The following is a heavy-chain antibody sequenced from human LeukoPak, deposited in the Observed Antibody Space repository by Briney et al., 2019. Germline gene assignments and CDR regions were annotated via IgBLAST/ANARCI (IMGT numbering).Heavy chain of an antibody. Sequence: GGSLRLSCAASGFTVSSNYMSWVRQAPGKGLEWVSVIYSGGSTYYADSVKGRFTISRDNSKNTLYLQMNSLRAEDTAVYYCARDGGLRWLNGFDYWGQGTLVTVSS. CDR1: GFTVSSNY. CDR2: IYSGGST. J-gene: IGHJ4*02. D-gene: IGHD4-17*01. CDR3: ARDGGLRWLNGFDY. V-gene: IGHV3-66*01.